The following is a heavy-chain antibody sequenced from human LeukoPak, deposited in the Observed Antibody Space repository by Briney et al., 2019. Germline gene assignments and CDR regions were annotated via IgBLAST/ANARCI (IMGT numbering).Heavy chain of an antibody. CDR2: IKSKTDGGTT. J-gene: IGHJ4*02. V-gene: IGHV3-15*01. CDR3: TTDRSGSYYADY. CDR1: GFTFSNAW. Sequence: PGGSLRLSCAASGFTFSNAWMSWVRQAPAKELEWVGRIKSKTDGGTTDYAAPVKGRFTISRDDSKNTLYLQMNSLKTEDTAVYYCTTDRSGSYYADYWGQGTLVTVSS. D-gene: IGHD1-26*01.